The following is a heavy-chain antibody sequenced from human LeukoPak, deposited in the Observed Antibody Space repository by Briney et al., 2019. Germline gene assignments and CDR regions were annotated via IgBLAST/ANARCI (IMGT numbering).Heavy chain of an antibody. V-gene: IGHV3-48*03. CDR3: AKWGIAARHLDY. J-gene: IGHJ4*02. Sequence: PGGSLGLSCAASGFTFSSYEMNWVRQAPGKGLEWVSYISSSGSTIYYADSVKGRFTISRDNSKNTLYLQMNSLRAEDTAVYYCAKWGIAARHLDYWGQGTLVTVSS. D-gene: IGHD6-6*01. CDR2: ISSSGSTI. CDR1: GFTFSSYE.